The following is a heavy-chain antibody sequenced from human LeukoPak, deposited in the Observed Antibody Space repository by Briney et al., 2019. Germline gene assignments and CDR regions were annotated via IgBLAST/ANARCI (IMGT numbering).Heavy chain of an antibody. J-gene: IGHJ4*02. D-gene: IGHD2-2*01. CDR1: GGSISSGSYY. V-gene: IGHV4-61*02. CDR3: ARGRATYQISNVDY. Sequence: SETLSLTCTVSGGSISSGSYYWSWIRQPAGKGLEWIGRIYTSGSTNYNPSLKSRVTISVDTSKNQFSLKLSSVTAADTAVYYCARGRATYQISNVDYWGQGTLVAVSS. CDR2: IYTSGST.